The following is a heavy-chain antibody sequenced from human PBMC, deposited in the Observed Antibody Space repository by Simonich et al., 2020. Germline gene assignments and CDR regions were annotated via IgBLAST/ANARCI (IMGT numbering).Heavy chain of an antibody. V-gene: IGHV4-59*01. Sequence: QVQLQESGPGLVKPSETLSLTCTVSGGSISSYYWSWIRQPPGKGLEWIGHIYYSGSTNYNPSLKSRVTISVDTSKNQFSLKLSSVTAADTAVYYCARAFRDRTGYFDYWGQGTLVTVSS. CDR2: IYYSGST. CDR1: GGSISSYY. J-gene: IGHJ4*02. D-gene: IGHD1-1*01. CDR3: ARAFRDRTGYFDY.